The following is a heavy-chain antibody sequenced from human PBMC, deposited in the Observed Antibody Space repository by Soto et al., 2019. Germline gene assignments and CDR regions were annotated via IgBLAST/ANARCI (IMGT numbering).Heavy chain of an antibody. CDR3: ARDKMAYCSGDCYAGSYYYGMDV. CDR1: GFIFSSYW. V-gene: IGHV3-7*03. J-gene: IGHJ6*02. CDR2: IKHDGSET. Sequence: GGSLRLSCAASGFIFSSYWMSWVRQAPGKGLEWVANIKHDGSETYYVDSVKGRFTISRDNAKNSLSLQMNSLRAEDTAVYYCARDKMAYCSGDCYAGSYYYGMDVSGQGPTVPVYS. D-gene: IGHD2-21*02.